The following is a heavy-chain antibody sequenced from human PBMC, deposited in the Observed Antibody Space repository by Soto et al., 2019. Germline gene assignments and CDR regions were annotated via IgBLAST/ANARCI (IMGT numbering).Heavy chain of an antibody. D-gene: IGHD3-22*01. V-gene: IGHV4-39*01. CDR1: GGSISSSSYY. Sequence: QLQLQESGPGLVKPSETLSLTCTVSGGSISSSSYYWGWIRQPPGKGLEWIGSIYYSGSTYYNPSLKSRVTMSVDTSKTQFSLKLSSVTAADTAVYYCARHSPYYRANWFDPWGQGTLVTVSS. J-gene: IGHJ5*02. CDR3: ARHSPYYRANWFDP. CDR2: IYYSGST.